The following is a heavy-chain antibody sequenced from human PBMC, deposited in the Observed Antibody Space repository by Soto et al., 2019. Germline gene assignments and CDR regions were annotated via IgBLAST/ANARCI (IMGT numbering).Heavy chain of an antibody. Sequence: QVPLVQSGAEVKKPGASVQVSCKASGYTFTSYGISWVRQAPGQGLEWLGWFSAYIGNTNYAQKLQGRVTMTTDTSTSTAYMELRSLRSDDTAVYYCARDSYSSSWYGGYYYYYYGMDVWGQGTTVTVSS. V-gene: IGHV1-18*04. CDR3: ARDSYSSSWYGGYYYYYYGMDV. CDR1: GYTFTSYG. D-gene: IGHD6-13*01. CDR2: FSAYIGNT. J-gene: IGHJ6*02.